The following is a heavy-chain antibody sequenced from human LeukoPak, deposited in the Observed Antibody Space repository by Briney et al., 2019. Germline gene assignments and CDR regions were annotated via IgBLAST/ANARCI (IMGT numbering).Heavy chain of an antibody. CDR2: INPNSGGT. Sequence: GASVKVSCKASGYTFTGSYMHWVRRAPGQGLEWMGWINPNSGGTNYAQKFQGRVTMTRDTSISTAYMELSRLRSADTAVYYCAREIVGATPGVYYYGMDVWGQGTTVTVSS. CDR3: AREIVGATPGVYYYGMDV. V-gene: IGHV1-2*02. D-gene: IGHD1-26*01. J-gene: IGHJ6*02. CDR1: GYTFTGSY.